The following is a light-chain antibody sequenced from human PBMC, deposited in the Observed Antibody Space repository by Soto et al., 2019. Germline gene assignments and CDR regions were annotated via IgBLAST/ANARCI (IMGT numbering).Light chain of an antibody. Sequence: DIQMTQSPSSMSASVGDRVTITCRASQTITRYLNWYQQKSGKAPKLLIYAATSLQSGVPSRFSGSGSGTDFTLTISSLEPEDFAVYFCQQRSNWPPHTFGQGTKLQIK. CDR2: AAT. V-gene: IGKV1-39*01. J-gene: IGKJ2*01. CDR3: QQRSNWPPHT. CDR1: QTITRY.